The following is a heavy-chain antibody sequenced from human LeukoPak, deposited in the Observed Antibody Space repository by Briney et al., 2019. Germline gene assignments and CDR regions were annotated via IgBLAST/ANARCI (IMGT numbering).Heavy chain of an antibody. CDR2: INPNSGGT. V-gene: IGHV1-2*02. CDR3: ARGDSDYYYYGMDV. CDR1: GYTFTGYY. Sequence: ASVKVPCKASGYTFTGYYMHWVRQAPGQGLECMGWINPNSGGTNYAQKFQGRVAITRDTSISTAYMELSSLRSDDTAVYYCARGDSDYYYYGMDVWGQGTTVTVSS. D-gene: IGHD5-24*01. J-gene: IGHJ6*02.